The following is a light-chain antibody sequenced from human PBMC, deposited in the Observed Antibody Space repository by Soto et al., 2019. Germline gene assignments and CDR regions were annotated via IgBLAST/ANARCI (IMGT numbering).Light chain of an antibody. CDR2: GAS. J-gene: IGKJ5*01. V-gene: IGKV3-20*01. Sequence: EILLTQSPGTLSLCPGERATLSCRASQSVSSSYLAWYQQKPGQAPRLLIYGASSRATGIPDRFSGSGSGTDFTLTISRPEPEDFAVYYCQQYGSSPPRVTFGQGTRLEIK. CDR3: QQYGSSPPRVT. CDR1: QSVSSSY.